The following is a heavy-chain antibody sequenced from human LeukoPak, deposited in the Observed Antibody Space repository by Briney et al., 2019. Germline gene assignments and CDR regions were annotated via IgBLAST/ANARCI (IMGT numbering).Heavy chain of an antibody. V-gene: IGHV3-74*01. CDR1: GFTFSSYW. J-gene: IGHJ6*03. Sequence: GGSLRLSCAASGFTFSSYWMHWVRQAPGKGLVWVSRINTDGSSASYADSVKGRFTISRDNAKNTLYLQMNSLRAEDTAVYYCARVPPGTTEGYMDVWGKGTTVTASS. CDR3: ARVPPGTTEGYMDV. D-gene: IGHD4-17*01. CDR2: INTDGSSA.